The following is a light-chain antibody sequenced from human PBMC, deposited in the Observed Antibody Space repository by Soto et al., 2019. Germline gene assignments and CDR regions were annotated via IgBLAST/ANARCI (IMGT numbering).Light chain of an antibody. J-gene: IGKJ1*01. Sequence: EIVSTQSPATLSLSPGERATLSCRASQSVASYLAWYQQRPGQAPRLLISDASKRATGIPGRIRGSGSGTDFTLTISSLEPEDFAVYYGQQRSNWPRTFGQGTRVDIK. CDR1: QSVASY. CDR3: QQRSNWPRT. CDR2: DAS. V-gene: IGKV3-11*01.